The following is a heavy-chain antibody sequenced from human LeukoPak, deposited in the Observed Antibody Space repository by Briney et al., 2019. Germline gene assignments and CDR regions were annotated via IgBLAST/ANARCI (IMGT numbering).Heavy chain of an antibody. CDR2: IHDNGRT. V-gene: IGHV4-59*01. CDR3: ARVGGYSGFY. Sequence: PSETLSLTCTVSGGPISGYFWSWIRQPPGKGLEWIGYIHDNGRTTYNPSLRSRVTISVDTSKSQFSLKLNSLTTTDTAVYYCARVGGYSGFYWGQGTLVTVSS. D-gene: IGHD5-12*01. CDR1: GGPISGYF. J-gene: IGHJ4*02.